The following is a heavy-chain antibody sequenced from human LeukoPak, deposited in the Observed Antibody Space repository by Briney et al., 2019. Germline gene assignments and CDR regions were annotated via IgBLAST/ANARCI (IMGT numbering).Heavy chain of an antibody. CDR1: GGILSSYA. V-gene: IGHV1-69*13. Sequence: ASVKVSCKASGGILSSYAISWVRQAPGQGLEWMGGIIPIFGTANYAQKFQGRVTITADESTSTAYMELSSLRSEDTAVYYCASGDYYGSGSLFYYYYYGMDVWGQGTTVTVSS. CDR2: IIPIFGTA. D-gene: IGHD3-10*01. CDR3: ASGDYYGSGSLFYYYYYGMDV. J-gene: IGHJ6*02.